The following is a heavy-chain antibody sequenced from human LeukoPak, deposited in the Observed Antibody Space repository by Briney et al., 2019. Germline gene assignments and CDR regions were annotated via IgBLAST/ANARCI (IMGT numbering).Heavy chain of an antibody. CDR3: ARGESDLRYFDWLRGFGMDV. J-gene: IGHJ6*02. V-gene: IGHV7-4-1*02. CDR2: INTSTGNP. CDR1: GYTFTSYA. Sequence: GASVKVSCKASGYTFTSYAMNWVRQAPGQGLEWMGWINTSTGNPTYAQGFTGRFVFSLDTSVSKAYLQISSLKAEDTAVYYCARGESDLRYFDWLRGFGMDVWGQGTTVTVSS. D-gene: IGHD3-9*01.